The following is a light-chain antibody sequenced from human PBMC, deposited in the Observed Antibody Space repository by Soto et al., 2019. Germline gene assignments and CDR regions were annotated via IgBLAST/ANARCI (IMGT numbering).Light chain of an antibody. CDR3: QQYKTYWT. V-gene: IGKV1-5*01. J-gene: IGKJ1*01. CDR2: DAS. CDR1: QNVNNW. Sequence: DIQMTQFPSALSASVGDRVTITCRASQNVNNWLAWYQHKPGQAPQLLIYDASVLESGVPSRFSGSGSGTEFSLAINGLQSDDFATYYCQQYKTYWTFGPGTKVEVE.